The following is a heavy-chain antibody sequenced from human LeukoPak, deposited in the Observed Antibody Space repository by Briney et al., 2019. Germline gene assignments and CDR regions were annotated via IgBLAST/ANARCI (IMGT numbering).Heavy chain of an antibody. V-gene: IGHV4-4*07. CDR3: YSAFDWFNFDY. Sequence: PSETLSLTCTVSGGSISSYYWSWIRQPAGKGLEWIGRIYTSGSTDYNPSLKSRVTMSVDTSKNQFSLKLSSVTAADTAVYYCYSAFDWFNFDYWGQGTLVTVSS. D-gene: IGHD3-9*01. CDR1: GGSISSYY. J-gene: IGHJ4*02. CDR2: IYTSGST.